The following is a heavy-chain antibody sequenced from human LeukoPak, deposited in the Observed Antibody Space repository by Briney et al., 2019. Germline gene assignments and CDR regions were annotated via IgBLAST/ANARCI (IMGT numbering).Heavy chain of an antibody. CDR1: GFPFSSYS. D-gene: IGHD5-18*01. J-gene: IGHJ3*02. Sequence: GGSLRLSCAASGFPFSSYSMSWVRQAPGKGLEWVSYISSSSSTIYHADSAKGRFSISRDNAKNSLYLQMNSLRAEDTAVYYCASWDTAMVNDIWGQGTMVTVSS. CDR2: ISSSSSTI. V-gene: IGHV3-48*04. CDR3: ASWDTAMVNDI.